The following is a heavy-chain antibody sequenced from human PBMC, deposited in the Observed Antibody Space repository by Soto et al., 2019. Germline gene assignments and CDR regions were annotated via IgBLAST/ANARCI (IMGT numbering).Heavy chain of an antibody. V-gene: IGHV1-18*01. Sequence: QVQLVQSGAEVKKPGASVKVSCKASGYTFTSFGISWVRQAPRQGLEGMGCLSAYNGNTNYAQKCQGRVTITADTSTSTAFMELRSLRSDDTAVYYFARDPLTRYCSGPSCYLGYAFDIWGQGTMVTVS. D-gene: IGHD2-2*01. CDR3: ARDPLTRYCSGPSCYLGYAFDI. J-gene: IGHJ3*02. CDR1: GYTFTSFG. CDR2: LSAYNGNT.